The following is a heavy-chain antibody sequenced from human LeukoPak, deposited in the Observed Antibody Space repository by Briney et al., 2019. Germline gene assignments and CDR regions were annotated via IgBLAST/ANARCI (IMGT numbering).Heavy chain of an antibody. D-gene: IGHD3-16*01. CDR2: MNPNSGNT. CDR1: GGTLSRYA. J-gene: IGHJ4*02. Sequence: ASVKVSCKTSGGTLSRYAISWVRQAPGQGLEWMGWMNPNSGNTGYAQKFQGRVTITRNTSISTAYMELSSLRSEDTAVYYCARGQGADYWGQGTLVTVSS. CDR3: ARGQGADY. V-gene: IGHV1-8*03.